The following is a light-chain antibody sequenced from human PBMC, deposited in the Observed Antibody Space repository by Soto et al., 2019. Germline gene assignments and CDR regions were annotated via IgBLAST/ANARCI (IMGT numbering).Light chain of an antibody. Sequence: EIVLTQSPGTLSLSPGERATLSCRASQSVTSSYLAWWQQKPGQAPRLLIYGASTRATGIPARFSGSGSGTEFALTISSLQSEDFAVYYCQQYGSSSWTFGQGTKVDIK. CDR3: QQYGSSSWT. CDR1: QSVTSSY. V-gene: IGKV3-20*01. CDR2: GAS. J-gene: IGKJ1*01.